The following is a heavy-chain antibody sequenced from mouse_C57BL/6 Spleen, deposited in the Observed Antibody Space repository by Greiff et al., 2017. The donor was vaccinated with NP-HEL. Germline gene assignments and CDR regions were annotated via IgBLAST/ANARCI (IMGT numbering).Heavy chain of an antibody. Sequence: VQLQQPGAELVKPGASVKMSCKASGYTFTSYWITWVKQRPGQGLEWIGDIYPGSGSTNYNEKFKSKATLTVDTSSSTAYMQLSSLTSEDSAVYYCAREDGSSPAWFAYWGQGTLVTVSA. V-gene: IGHV1-55*01. CDR3: AREDGSSPAWFAY. CDR2: IYPGSGST. CDR1: GYTFTSYW. D-gene: IGHD1-1*01. J-gene: IGHJ3*01.